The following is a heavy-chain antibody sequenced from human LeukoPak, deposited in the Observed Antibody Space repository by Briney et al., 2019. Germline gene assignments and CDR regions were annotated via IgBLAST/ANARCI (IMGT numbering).Heavy chain of an antibody. CDR3: AKSDYPVTTGVDYYGMDV. V-gene: IGHV3-23*01. CDR1: GFTFSSYA. D-gene: IGHD4-17*01. Sequence: PGGSLRLSCAASGFTFSSYAMSWVRQAPGKGLEWVSAISGSGGSTYYADSVKGRFTISRDNSKNTLYLQMNSLRAEDTAVYYCAKSDYPVTTGVDYYGMDVWGQGTMVTVSS. CDR2: ISGSGGST. J-gene: IGHJ6*02.